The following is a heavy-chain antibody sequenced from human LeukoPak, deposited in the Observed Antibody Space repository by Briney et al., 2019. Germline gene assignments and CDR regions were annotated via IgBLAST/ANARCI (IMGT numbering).Heavy chain of an antibody. J-gene: IGHJ5*02. CDR2: IYYSGTT. Sequence: SETLSLTCSVSGGSIRSYYWSWVRQPPGKGLEWIGYIYYSGTTNYNPTLKSRVTMSVDTSKNQFSLKLSSVTAADTAVYYCARDHRIVSYDLYWFDPWGQGTLVTVSS. CDR1: GGSIRSYY. V-gene: IGHV4-59*12. D-gene: IGHD2/OR15-2a*01. CDR3: ARDHRIVSYDLYWFDP.